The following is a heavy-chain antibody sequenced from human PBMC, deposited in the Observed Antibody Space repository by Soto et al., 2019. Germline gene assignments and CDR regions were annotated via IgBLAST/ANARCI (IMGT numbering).Heavy chain of an antibody. V-gene: IGHV4-39*01. CDR2: IYYSGST. J-gene: IGHJ3*02. Sequence: QLQLQESGPGLVKPSETLSLTCTVSGGSISSSSYYWGWIRQPPGKGLEWIGSIYYSGSTYYNPSLKSRVTISVDTSKHQFSLKLSSVTAADTAVYYCARAGIAVAGDAFDIWGQGTMVTVSS. CDR3: ARAGIAVAGDAFDI. CDR1: GGSISSSSYY. D-gene: IGHD6-19*01.